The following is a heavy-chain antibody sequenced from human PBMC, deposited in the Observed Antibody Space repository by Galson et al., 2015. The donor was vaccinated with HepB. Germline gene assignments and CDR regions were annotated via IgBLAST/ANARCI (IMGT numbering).Heavy chain of an antibody. CDR1: GFTFSSYG. D-gene: IGHD3-10*01. CDR3: AKDPSVFARGSGSYKVY. CDR2: IRYDGSNK. V-gene: IGHV3-30*02. J-gene: IGHJ4*02. Sequence: SLRLSCAASGFTFSSYGMHWVRQAPGKGLEWVAFIRYDGSNKYYADSVKGRFTISRDNSKNTLYLQMNSLRAEDTAVYYCAKDPSVFARGSGSYKVYWGQGTLVTVSS.